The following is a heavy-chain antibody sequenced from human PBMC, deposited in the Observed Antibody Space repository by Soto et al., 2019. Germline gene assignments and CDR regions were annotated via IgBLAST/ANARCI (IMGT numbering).Heavy chain of an antibody. CDR1: GFTFSSYA. CDR2: ISGSGGST. V-gene: IGHV3-23*01. CDR3: AKIGLRFLEWLQFDAFDI. D-gene: IGHD3-3*01. Sequence: EVQLLESGGGLVQPGGSLRLSCAASGFTFSSYAMSWVRQAPGKGLEWVSAISGSGGSTYYADSVKGRFTISRDNSKNTLYLRMNSLRAEDTAVYYCAKIGLRFLEWLQFDAFDIWGQGTMVTVSS. J-gene: IGHJ3*02.